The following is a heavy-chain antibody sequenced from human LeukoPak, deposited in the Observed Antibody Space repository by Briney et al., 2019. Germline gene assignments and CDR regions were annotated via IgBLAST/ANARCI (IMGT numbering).Heavy chain of an antibody. D-gene: IGHD3-22*01. J-gene: IGHJ4*02. CDR2: ISGSGGST. CDR3: AKDLDYYDPPLDY. CDR1: GFTFSSYE. Sequence: GGSLRLSCAASGFTFSSYEMNWVRQAPGKGLEWVSAISGSGGSTYYADSVKGRFTISRDNSKNTLYLQMNSLRAEDTAVYYCAKDLDYYDPPLDYWGQGTLVTVSS. V-gene: IGHV3-23*01.